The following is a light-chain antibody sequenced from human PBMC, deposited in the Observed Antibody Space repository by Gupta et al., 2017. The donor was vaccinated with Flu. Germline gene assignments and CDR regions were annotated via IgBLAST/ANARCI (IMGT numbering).Light chain of an antibody. CDR1: QDISNY. Sequence: SPSSLSASVGDRVTITCQANQDISNYLNWYQQKPGKAPKLLIYDASSLATGVSSRFSGRGSGTDFTFTISSLQPEDIATYYCQQYDNFPSITFAQRTRLEIK. CDR2: DAS. V-gene: IGKV1-33*01. J-gene: IGKJ5*01. CDR3: QQYDNFPSIT.